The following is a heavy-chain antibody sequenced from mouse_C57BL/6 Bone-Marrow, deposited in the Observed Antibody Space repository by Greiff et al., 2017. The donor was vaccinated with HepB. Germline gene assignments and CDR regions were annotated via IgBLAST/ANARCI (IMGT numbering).Heavy chain of an antibody. J-gene: IGHJ1*03. V-gene: IGHV5-16*01. Sequence: EVNVVESEGGLVQPGSSMKLSCTASGFTFSDYYMAWVRQVPENGLEWVANINYDGSSTYYLDSLKSRFIISSDNAKNILYLQMSSLKSEDTATYYCARDPDYGSSPHWYFEVWGTGTTVTVSS. CDR1: GFTFSDYY. D-gene: IGHD1-1*01. CDR2: INYDGSST. CDR3: ARDPDYGSSPHWYFEV.